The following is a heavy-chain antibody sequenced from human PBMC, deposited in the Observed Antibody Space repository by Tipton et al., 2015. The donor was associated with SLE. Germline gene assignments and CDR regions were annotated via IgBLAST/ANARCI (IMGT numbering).Heavy chain of an antibody. CDR2: IYYSGST. V-gene: IGHV4-59*01. J-gene: IGHJ2*01. CDR3: ARDRDLYGSGGSCYSLYFDL. Sequence: LRLSCTVSGGSISSYYWSWIRQPPGKGLEWIGYIYYSGSTNYNPSLKSRVTISVDTSKNQFSLKLSSVTAADTAVYYCARDRDLYGSGGSCYSLYFDLWGRGTLVTVSS. CDR1: GGSISSYY. D-gene: IGHD2-15*01.